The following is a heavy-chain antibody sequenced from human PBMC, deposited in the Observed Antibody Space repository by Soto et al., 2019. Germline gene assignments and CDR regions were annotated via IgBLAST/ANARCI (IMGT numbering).Heavy chain of an antibody. J-gene: IGHJ3*01. Sequence: AAVKVSCKGSGYTFINYGISWVRQAPGQGLEWMGCISIYNGNTKYAQEVQGRVTMTTDTSTNTAYMELRGLRSDDTAVYYCARRLSENSYAFDFWGQGTMVPVSS. CDR1: GYTFINYG. CDR2: ISIYNGNT. CDR3: ARRLSENSYAFDF. D-gene: IGHD1-26*01. V-gene: IGHV1-18*04.